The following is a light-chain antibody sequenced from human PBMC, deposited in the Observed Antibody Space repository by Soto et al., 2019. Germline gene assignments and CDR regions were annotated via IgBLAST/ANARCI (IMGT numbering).Light chain of an antibody. CDR2: AAS. V-gene: IGKV1-12*01. CDR3: QQANSFPIT. J-gene: IGKJ5*01. CDR1: QSISSW. Sequence: DIQMTQSPSSVSASVGDRVTITCRASQSISSWLAWYQQKPGKAPKLLIYAASSLQSGVPSRFSGSGSGTDFTLTISSLQPEDFANYYCQQANSFPITFGQGTRLEIK.